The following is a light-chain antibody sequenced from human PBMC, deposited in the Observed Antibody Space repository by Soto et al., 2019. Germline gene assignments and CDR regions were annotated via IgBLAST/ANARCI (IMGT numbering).Light chain of an antibody. CDR2: GAS. CDR3: QLYTT. Sequence: EIVMTQSPGTLSLSRGERATLSCRASQSIANSYLAWYQHRPGQAPRLLIYGASTRATDIPDRFSGSGSGTDFTLTISRLEPEDFAVYYCQLYTTFGQGTKVDIK. V-gene: IGKV3-20*01. J-gene: IGKJ1*01. CDR1: QSIANSY.